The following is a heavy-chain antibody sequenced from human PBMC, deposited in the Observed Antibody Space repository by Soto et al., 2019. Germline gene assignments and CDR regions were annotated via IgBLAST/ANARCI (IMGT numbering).Heavy chain of an antibody. CDR3: ARDLSKVTIFGVVIPSYYYYGMDV. V-gene: IGHV3-30-3*01. J-gene: IGHJ6*02. CDR2: ISYDGSNK. D-gene: IGHD3-3*01. CDR1: GFTFSSYA. Sequence: QVQLVESGGGVVQPGRSLRLSCAASGFTFSSYAMHWVRQAPGKGLEWVAVISYDGSNKYYADSVKGRFTISRDNSKNTLYLQMNSLRAEDTAVYYCARDLSKVTIFGVVIPSYYYYGMDVWGQGTTVTVSS.